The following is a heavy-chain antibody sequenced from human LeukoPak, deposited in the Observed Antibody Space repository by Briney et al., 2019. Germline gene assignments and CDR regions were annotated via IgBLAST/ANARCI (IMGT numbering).Heavy chain of an antibody. J-gene: IGHJ4*02. D-gene: IGHD3-3*01. CDR1: GGTFSSYD. CDR3: ARGRTIFGVVIVSFDY. V-gene: IGHV1-69*05. CDR2: IIPIFGTA. Sequence: SESLSCRASGGTFSSYDISWVRHPPGQALECMVRIIPIFGTANYAEELQRSVTKTTDTSTSTAYMELRSLRSDDTAVYYCARGRTIFGVVIVSFDYWGQGTLVTVSS.